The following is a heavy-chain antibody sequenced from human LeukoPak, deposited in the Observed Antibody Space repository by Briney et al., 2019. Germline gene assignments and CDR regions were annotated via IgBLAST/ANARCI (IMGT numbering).Heavy chain of an antibody. J-gene: IGHJ4*02. Sequence: KPSETLSLTCAVYGGSFSGYYWSWIRQPPGKGLEWIGEINQSGSTNYNPSLKSRVTISVDTSKNQFSLKLSSVTAADTAVYYCARGQPEGLDLAQYYFDYWGQGTLVTVSS. D-gene: IGHD2-2*03. CDR3: ARGQPEGLDLAQYYFDY. V-gene: IGHV4-34*01. CDR1: GGSFSGYY. CDR2: INQSGST.